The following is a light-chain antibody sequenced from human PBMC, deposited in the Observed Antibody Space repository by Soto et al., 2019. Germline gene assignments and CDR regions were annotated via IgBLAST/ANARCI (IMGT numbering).Light chain of an antibody. CDR1: QSVLYTSNNKNY. J-gene: IGKJ4*01. V-gene: IGKV4-1*01. CDR2: WAS. CDR3: HQYDSTPLT. Sequence: DIVMTQSPDSLAVSLGERDTLNCKSSQSVLYTSNNKNYLAWYQQKPGQPPKLLIYWASTRESGIPDRFSGSGSGTDFTLPISSLQAEDVAVYYCHQYDSTPLTFGGGTKVEIK.